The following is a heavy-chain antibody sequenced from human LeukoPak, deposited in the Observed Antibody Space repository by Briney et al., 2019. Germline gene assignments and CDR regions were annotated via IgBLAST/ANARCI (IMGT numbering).Heavy chain of an antibody. V-gene: IGHV1-24*01. CDR3: ATGVSYYDILTGYRDY. CDR2: FDPEDGET. Sequence: ASVKVSCXVSGYTLTELSMHWVRQAPGKGLEWMGGFDPEDGETIYAQKFQGRVTMTEDTSTDTAYMELSSLRSEDTAVYYCATGVSYYDILTGYRDYWGQGTLVTVSS. J-gene: IGHJ4*02. D-gene: IGHD3-9*01. CDR1: GYTLTELS.